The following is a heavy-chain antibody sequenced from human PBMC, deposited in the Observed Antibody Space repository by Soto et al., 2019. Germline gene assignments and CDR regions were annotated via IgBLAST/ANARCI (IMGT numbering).Heavy chain of an antibody. CDR2: IYYSGST. V-gene: IGHV4-59*08. D-gene: IGHD5-12*01. Sequence: SETLSLTCTVSGASISSYYWSWIRQPPGKGLEWIGYIYYSGSTNYNPSLKSRVTISVDTSKNQFSLKLSSVTAADTAVYYCARHSHSGYDYTEFDPWGQGTLVTVPS. CDR1: GASISSYY. J-gene: IGHJ5*02. CDR3: ARHSHSGYDYTEFDP.